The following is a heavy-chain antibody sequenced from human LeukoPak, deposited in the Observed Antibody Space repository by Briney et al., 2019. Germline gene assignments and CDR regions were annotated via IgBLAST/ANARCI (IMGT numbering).Heavy chain of an antibody. CDR3: ARGDAVAGPRILLDY. J-gene: IGHJ4*02. Sequence: GGSLRLSCAASGFTFSSYAMHWVRQAPGKGLEWVAVISYDGSNKYYADSVKGRFTISRDNSKNTLYLQMNSLRAEDTAVYYCARGDAVAGPRILLDYWGLGTLVTVSS. CDR1: GFTFSSYA. D-gene: IGHD6-19*01. CDR2: ISYDGSNK. V-gene: IGHV3-30-3*01.